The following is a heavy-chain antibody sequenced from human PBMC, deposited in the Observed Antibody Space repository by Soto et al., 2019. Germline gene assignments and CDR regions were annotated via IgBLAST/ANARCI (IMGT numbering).Heavy chain of an antibody. D-gene: IGHD6-6*01. CDR3: SRTRSFTLGFYCDGMDV. Sequence: GESLTISCQGSGYSFATYWIGWVRQMPGKDLEWMGIIYPGDSDTRYSPSFQGQVTISADKSLRTAYLQWTSLNASDTALYYCSRTRSFTLGFYCDGMDVWARGTTVTGSS. CDR2: IYPGDSDT. V-gene: IGHV5-51*01. J-gene: IGHJ6*02. CDR1: GYSFATYW.